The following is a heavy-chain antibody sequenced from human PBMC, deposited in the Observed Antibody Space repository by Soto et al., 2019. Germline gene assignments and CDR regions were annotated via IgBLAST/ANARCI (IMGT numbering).Heavy chain of an antibody. J-gene: IGHJ6*02. D-gene: IGHD5-12*01. Sequence: GASVKVSCKASGYTFTGYYMHWVRQAPGQGLEWMGWINPNSGGTNYAQKFQGWVTMTRDTSISTAYMELSRLRSDDTAVYYCARENEDIVATRYGMDVWGQGTTVTVSS. V-gene: IGHV1-2*04. CDR3: ARENEDIVATRYGMDV. CDR2: INPNSGGT. CDR1: GYTFTGYY.